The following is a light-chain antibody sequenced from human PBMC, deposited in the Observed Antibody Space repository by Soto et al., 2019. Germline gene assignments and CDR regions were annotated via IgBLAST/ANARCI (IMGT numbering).Light chain of an antibody. V-gene: IGKV3-15*01. CDR2: GAS. Sequence: EILMTQSPATLSVSPGERVILSCRASQSVGSTLAWYQQKPGQAPRLLIRGASTRATGVPARFSGSGSGTEFTRTISSLQSEDFAVYYWQQYSTSLTFGGGTTLEIK. CDR3: QQYSTSLT. J-gene: IGKJ4*02. CDR1: QSVGST.